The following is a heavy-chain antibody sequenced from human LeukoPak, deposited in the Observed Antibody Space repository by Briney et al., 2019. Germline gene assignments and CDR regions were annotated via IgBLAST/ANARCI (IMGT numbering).Heavy chain of an antibody. V-gene: IGHV4-30-4*01. CDR1: GGSISSGDYY. CDR2: IYYSGST. J-gene: IGHJ5*02. Sequence: SQTLSLTCTVSGGSISSGDYYWSWIRQPPGKGLEWIGYIYYSGSTYYNPSLKSRVTISVDTSKNQFSLKLISVTAADTAVYYCASGKYYDSSGYLPTGWFDPWGQGTLVTVSS. D-gene: IGHD3-22*01. CDR3: ASGKYYDSSGYLPTGWFDP.